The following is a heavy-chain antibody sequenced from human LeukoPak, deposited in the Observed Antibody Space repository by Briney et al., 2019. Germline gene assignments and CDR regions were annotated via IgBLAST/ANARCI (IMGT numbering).Heavy chain of an antibody. CDR3: VKDISVAAAEGGDFDY. V-gene: IGHV3-9*01. J-gene: IGHJ4*02. Sequence: SGGSLRLSCASSGFTFDDYAMHWVRQAPGKGLGWVSGISWNSGSINYADSVKGRFTISRDNAKNSLYLQMNSLRVDDTALYYCVKDISVAAAEGGDFDYWGQGTLVTVSS. D-gene: IGHD6-13*01. CDR2: ISWNSGSI. CDR1: GFTFDDYA.